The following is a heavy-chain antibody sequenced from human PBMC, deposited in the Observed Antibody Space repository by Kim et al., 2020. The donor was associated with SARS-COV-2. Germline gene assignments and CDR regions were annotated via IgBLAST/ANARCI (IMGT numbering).Heavy chain of an antibody. Sequence: TYYNPSHKSRVTISVDTSKNQFSLKLSSVTAADTAVYYCASLMRNGYFDLWGRGTLVTVSS. CDR3: ASLMRNGYFDL. V-gene: IGHV4-39*01. CDR2: T. J-gene: IGHJ2*01.